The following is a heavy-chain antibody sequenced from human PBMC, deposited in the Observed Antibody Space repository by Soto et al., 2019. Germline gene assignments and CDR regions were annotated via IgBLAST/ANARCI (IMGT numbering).Heavy chain of an antibody. CDR3: AKTPRQWLVYFDY. J-gene: IGHJ4*02. V-gene: IGHV3-23*01. D-gene: IGHD6-19*01. CDR1: GFTFSNYA. CDR2: ISGSGGTT. Sequence: EVQLLESGGGLVQPGGSLRLSCAASGFTFSNYAIAWVRQAPGKGLEWVSGISGSGGTTYYADSVKGRFTISRDNSKDTLHLQMNSLRAEYTAVYYCAKTPRQWLVYFDYWGQLALVTVSS.